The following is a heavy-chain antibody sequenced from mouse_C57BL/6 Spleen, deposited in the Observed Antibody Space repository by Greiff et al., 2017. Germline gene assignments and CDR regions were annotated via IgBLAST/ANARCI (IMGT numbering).Heavy chain of an antibody. J-gene: IGHJ4*01. CDR2: IDPSDSYT. CDR3: ARYYHDAIDY. CDR1: GYTFTSYW. V-gene: IGHV1-59*01. Sequence: QVQLQQPGAELVRPGTSVKLSCKASGYTFTSYWMHWVKQRPGQGLEWIGVIDPSDSYTNYNQKFKGKATLTVDTSSSTAYMQLSSLTSEDSAVYYCARYYHDAIDYWGQGTSVTVSS. D-gene: IGHD1-1*01.